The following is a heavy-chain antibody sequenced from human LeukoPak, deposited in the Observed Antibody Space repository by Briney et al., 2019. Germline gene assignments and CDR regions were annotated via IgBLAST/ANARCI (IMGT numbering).Heavy chain of an antibody. CDR2: VYSSGSA. CDR3: TRDRTYGYEGLDAFDI. J-gene: IGHJ3*02. V-gene: IGHV4-61*02. CDR1: GGSISSGSDY. Sequence: SETLSLTCTVSGGSISSGSDYWSWIRQSAGKGLEWIGRVYSSGSANYNPSLKSRLTMAVDTSKNQISLKLSSVTAADTAMYYSTRDRTYGYEGLDAFDIWGQGTMDTVSS. D-gene: IGHD3-16*01.